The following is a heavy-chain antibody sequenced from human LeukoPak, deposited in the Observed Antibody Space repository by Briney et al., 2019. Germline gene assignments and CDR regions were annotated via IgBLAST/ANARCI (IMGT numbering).Heavy chain of an antibody. CDR2: ISAYNGNT. Sequence: ASVKVSCKASGYTFTSYGISWVRQAPGQGLEWMGRISAYNGNTNYAQKLQGRVTMTTDTSTSTAYMELRSLRSDDTAVYYCARDGIIAVAGTDYYYGMDVWGQGTTVTVSS. CDR1: GYTFTSYG. V-gene: IGHV1-18*01. D-gene: IGHD6-19*01. CDR3: ARDGIIAVAGTDYYYGMDV. J-gene: IGHJ6*02.